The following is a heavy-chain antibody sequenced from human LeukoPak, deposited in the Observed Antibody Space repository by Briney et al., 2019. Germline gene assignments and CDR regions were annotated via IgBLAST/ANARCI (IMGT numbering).Heavy chain of an antibody. J-gene: IGHJ5*02. CDR2: ISSSGSTI. V-gene: IGHV3-48*03. CDR3: ARDYCSSTSCYGINWFDP. CDR1: GFTFSSYE. D-gene: IGHD2-2*01. Sequence: GGSLRLSCAASGFTFSSYEMNWVRQAPGKGLEWVPYISSSGSTIYYADSVKGRFTISRDNAKNSLYLQMNSLRAEDTAVYYCARDYCSSTSCYGINWFDPWGQGTLVTVSS.